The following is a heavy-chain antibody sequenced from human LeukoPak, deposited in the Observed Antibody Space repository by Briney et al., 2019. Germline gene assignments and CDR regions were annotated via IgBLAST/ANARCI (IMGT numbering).Heavy chain of an antibody. V-gene: IGHV3-23*01. D-gene: IGHD1-1*01. CDR1: GFTFSDYA. J-gene: IGHJ3*02. CDR3: AKAQGYIDPFDI. Sequence: GSLRLSCAASGFTFSDYAMGWVRQAPGKGLEWVSSISGGDRTSYADSIKGRSTISRDNSKNTLYVQMNSLRDEDTAIYFCAKAQGYIDPFDIWGQGTLVTVSS. CDR2: ISGGDRT.